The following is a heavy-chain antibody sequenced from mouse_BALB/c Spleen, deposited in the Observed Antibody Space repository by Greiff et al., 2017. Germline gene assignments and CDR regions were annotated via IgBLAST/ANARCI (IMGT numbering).Heavy chain of an antibody. J-gene: IGHJ4*01. Sequence: EVKLVESGGGLVQPGGSLKLSCAASGFTFSSYTMSWVRQTPEKRLEWVAYISNGGGSTYYPDTVKGRFTISRDNAKNTLYLQMSSLKSEDTAMYYCARRYYDYDGGYAMDYWGQGTSVTVSS. D-gene: IGHD2-4*01. CDR1: GFTFSSYT. V-gene: IGHV5-12-2*01. CDR2: ISNGGGST. CDR3: ARRYYDYDGGYAMDY.